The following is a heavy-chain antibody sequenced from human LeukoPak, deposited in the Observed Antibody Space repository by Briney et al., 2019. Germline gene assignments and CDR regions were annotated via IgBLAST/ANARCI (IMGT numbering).Heavy chain of an antibody. D-gene: IGHD6-13*01. Sequence: SETLSLTCTVSGGSISSYYWSWIRQPPGKGLEWIGHIYYSGSTNYNPSLKSRVTISVDTSKNQFSLKLSSVTAADTAVYYCARSRIAAAGIPYFQHWGQGTLVTVSS. CDR1: GGSISSYY. V-gene: IGHV4-59*01. CDR3: ARSRIAAAGIPYFQH. J-gene: IGHJ1*01. CDR2: IYYSGST.